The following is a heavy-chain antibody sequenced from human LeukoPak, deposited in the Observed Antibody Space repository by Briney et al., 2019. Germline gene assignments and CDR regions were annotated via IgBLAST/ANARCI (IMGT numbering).Heavy chain of an antibody. J-gene: IGHJ4*02. CDR1: GFTVSSNY. D-gene: IGHD3-22*01. V-gene: IGHV3-53*01. CDR3: AREGLNYYDSSGYLVPFDY. CDR2: IYSGGST. Sequence: PGGSLRLSCAASGFTVSSNYMSWVRQAPGKGLEWVSVIYSGGSTYYADSVKGRFTISRDNSKNTLYLRMNSLRAEDTAVYYCAREGLNYYDSSGYLVPFDYWGQGTLVTVSS.